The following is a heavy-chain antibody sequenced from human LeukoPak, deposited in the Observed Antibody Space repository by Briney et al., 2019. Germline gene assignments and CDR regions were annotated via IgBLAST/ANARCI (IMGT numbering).Heavy chain of an antibody. J-gene: IGHJ6*02. CDR1: GGSISSSSYY. CDR2: IYYSGST. V-gene: IGHV4-39*01. CDR3: ARQYCSSTSCYYYYYYGMDV. D-gene: IGHD2-2*01. Sequence: SETLSLTCTASGGSISSSSYYWGWIRQPPGKGLEWIGSIYYSGSTYYNPSLKSRVTISVDTSKNQFSLKLSSVTAADTAVYYCARQYCSSTSCYYYYYYGMDVWGQGTTVTVSS.